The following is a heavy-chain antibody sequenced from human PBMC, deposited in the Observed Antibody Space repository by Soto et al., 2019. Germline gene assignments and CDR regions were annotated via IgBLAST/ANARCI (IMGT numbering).Heavy chain of an antibody. V-gene: IGHV4-30-2*01. D-gene: IGHD3-22*01. Sequence: SETLSLTCAVSGGSISSGGYSWSWIRQPPGKGLEWIGYIYHSGSTYYNPSLKSRVTISVDGSKNQFSLKLSSVTAADAAVYYCARVPLIRYDSSGYYFDYWGQGTLVTVSS. CDR1: GGSISSGGYS. CDR2: IYHSGST. J-gene: IGHJ4*02. CDR3: ARVPLIRYDSSGYYFDY.